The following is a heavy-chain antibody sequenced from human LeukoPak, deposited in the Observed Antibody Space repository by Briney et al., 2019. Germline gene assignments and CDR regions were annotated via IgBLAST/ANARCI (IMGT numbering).Heavy chain of an antibody. CDR1: GFTFSSYN. CDR2: ISSSSSTI. Sequence: GGSLRLSCAASGFTFSSYNMNWVRQAPGKGLEWVSYISSSSSTIYYADSVKGRFTISRDNAKNSLYLQMNSQRAEDTAVYYCASTGDYYDSSGYLVDYWGQGTLVTVSS. V-gene: IGHV3-48*04. CDR3: ASTGDYYDSSGYLVDY. D-gene: IGHD3-22*01. J-gene: IGHJ4*02.